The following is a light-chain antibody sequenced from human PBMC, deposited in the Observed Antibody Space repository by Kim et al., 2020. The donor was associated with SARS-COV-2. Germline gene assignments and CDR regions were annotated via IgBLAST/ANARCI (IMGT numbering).Light chain of an antibody. V-gene: IGLV1-40*01. Sequence: QRVTISCTGSSSNIGAGYDVHWYQQLPGTAPKLLIYANSNRPSGVPDRFSGSKSGTSASLAITGLQAEDEAGYYCQSYDSSLSALVFGGGTQLTVL. CDR1: SSNIGAGYD. CDR2: ANS. J-gene: IGLJ2*01. CDR3: QSYDSSLSALV.